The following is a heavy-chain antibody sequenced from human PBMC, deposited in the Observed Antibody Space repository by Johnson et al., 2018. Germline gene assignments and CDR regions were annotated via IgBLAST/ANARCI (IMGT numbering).Heavy chain of an antibody. D-gene: IGHD2-2*01. V-gene: IGHV3-48*02. CDR2: ISSSSSTI. J-gene: IGHJ6*02. CDR1: GFTFSSYS. Sequence: VQLVESGGGLVQPGGSLRLSCAASGFTFSSYSMNWVRQAPGKGLEWVSYISSSSSTIYYADSVKGRFTNSRDNAKNSLYLQMNSLRDEDTAVYYCARDPEIVVVPAAKGMDVWGQGTTVTVSS. CDR3: ARDPEIVVVPAAKGMDV.